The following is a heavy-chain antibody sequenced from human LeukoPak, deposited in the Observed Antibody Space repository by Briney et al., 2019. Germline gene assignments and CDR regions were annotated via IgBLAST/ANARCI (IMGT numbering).Heavy chain of an antibody. V-gene: IGHV1-24*01. D-gene: IGHD2-15*01. CDR2: FDPEDGET. Sequence: GASVKVSCKVSGYTLTELSMHWVRQAPGKGLEWMGGFDPEDGETIYAQKFQGRITITTDTSASTAYMELSSLRSEDMAVYYCARGFVRDLVVVVAATPLDYWGQGTLVTVSS. CDR3: ARGFVRDLVVVVAATPLDY. J-gene: IGHJ4*02. CDR1: GYTLTELS.